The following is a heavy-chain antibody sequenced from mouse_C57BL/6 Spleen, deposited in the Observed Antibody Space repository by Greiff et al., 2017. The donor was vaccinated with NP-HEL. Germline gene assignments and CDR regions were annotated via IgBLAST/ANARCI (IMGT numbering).Heavy chain of an antibody. CDR1: GFTFSSYG. CDR2: ISSGGSYT. Sequence: EVQRVESGGDLVKPGGSLKLSCAASGFTFSSYGMSWVRQTPDKRLEWVATISSGGSYTYSPDSVTGRFTISRDNAKNTLYLQMSSLKSEDTAMYYWARLYSNGDYAMDDWGQGTSVTVSS. D-gene: IGHD2-5*01. V-gene: IGHV5-6*01. CDR3: ARLYSNGDYAMDD. J-gene: IGHJ4*01.